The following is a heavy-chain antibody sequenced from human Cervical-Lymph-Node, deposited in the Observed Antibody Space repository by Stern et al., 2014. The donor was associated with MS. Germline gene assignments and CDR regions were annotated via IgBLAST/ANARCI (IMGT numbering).Heavy chain of an antibody. V-gene: IGHV1-69*01. D-gene: IGHD1-14*01. J-gene: IGHJ3*02. Sequence: VQLVESGAAVKRPGSSVKVSCKTSGDTFSNFAINWVRQAPGQGLEWMGGIIPIYAPASYAQKFRGRVTITADESTDTVFMELNSLRSEDTAVYYCAKAVPNHDAFDIWGQGTMVTVSS. CDR1: GDTFSNFA. CDR3: AKAVPNHDAFDI. CDR2: IIPIYAPA.